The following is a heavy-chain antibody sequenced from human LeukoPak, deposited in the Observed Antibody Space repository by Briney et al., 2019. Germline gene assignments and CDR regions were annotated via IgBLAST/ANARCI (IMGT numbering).Heavy chain of an antibody. D-gene: IGHD1-20*01. Sequence: PGGSLRLSCAASGFTFSNYWMHWVRQAPGKGLEWVAVISYDGSNKYYADSVKGRFTISRDNSKNTLYLQMNSLRAEDTAVYYCARDNFEGLDYWGQGTLVTVSS. V-gene: IGHV3-30-3*01. J-gene: IGHJ4*02. CDR1: GFTFSNYW. CDR3: ARDNFEGLDY. CDR2: ISYDGSNK.